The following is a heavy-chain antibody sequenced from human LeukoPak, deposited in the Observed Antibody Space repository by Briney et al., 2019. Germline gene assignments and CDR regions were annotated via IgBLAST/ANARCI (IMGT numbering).Heavy chain of an antibody. Sequence: ASVKVSCKASGYTFTSYDINWVRQATGQGLEWMGWMNPNSGNTGYAQKFQGRVTMTRNTSISTAYMELSSLRSDDTAVYYCARDQRRYYDSSGYYLPLFDPWGQGTLVTVSS. V-gene: IGHV1-8*01. CDR3: ARDQRRYYDSSGYYLPLFDP. J-gene: IGHJ5*02. CDR1: GYTFTSYD. CDR2: MNPNSGNT. D-gene: IGHD3-22*01.